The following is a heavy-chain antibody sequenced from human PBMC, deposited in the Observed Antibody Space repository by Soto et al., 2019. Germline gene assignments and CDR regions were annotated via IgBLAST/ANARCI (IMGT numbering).Heavy chain of an antibody. Sequence: PSETLSLTCTVSGGSISSYYWSWIRQPPGKGLEWIGYIYYSGSTNYNPSLKSRVTISVDTSKNQFSLKLSSVTAADTAVYYCARGEWMATIKPYFAYWGQGTLVTVSS. CDR2: IYYSGST. D-gene: IGHD5-12*01. V-gene: IGHV4-59*01. CDR1: GGSISSYY. CDR3: ARGEWMATIKPYFAY. J-gene: IGHJ4*02.